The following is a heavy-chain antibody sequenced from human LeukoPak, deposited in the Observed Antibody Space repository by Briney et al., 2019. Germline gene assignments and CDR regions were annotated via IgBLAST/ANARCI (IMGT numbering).Heavy chain of an antibody. V-gene: IGHV3-66*01. J-gene: IGHJ4*02. D-gene: IGHD6-19*01. CDR2: IYSGGTP. Sequence: PGGSLRLSCAVSGFTVSNNYMSWVRQAPGKGLEWVSVIYSGGTPYYADSVKGRFTISRDNAKNSLYLQMNSLRAEDTAVYYCARGSRKSSGWYIDYWGQGTLVTVPS. CDR3: ARGSRKSSGWYIDY. CDR1: GFTVSNNY.